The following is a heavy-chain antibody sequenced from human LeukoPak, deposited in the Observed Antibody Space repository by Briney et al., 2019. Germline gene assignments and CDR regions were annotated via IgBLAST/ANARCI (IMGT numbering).Heavy chain of an antibody. D-gene: IGHD5-18*01. CDR2: IDWDDDK. Sequence: GSGPTLVKPTQTLTLTCTFSGFSLSTSGMCVSWIRQPPGKALEWLSLIDWDDDKYYSTSLKTRLTISKDTSKNQVVLAMTNMDPVDTATYYCARSPYVDTAMVTLAFDYWGQGTLVTVSS. CDR3: ARSPYVDTAMVTLAFDY. CDR1: GFSLSTSGMC. J-gene: IGHJ4*02. V-gene: IGHV2-70*01.